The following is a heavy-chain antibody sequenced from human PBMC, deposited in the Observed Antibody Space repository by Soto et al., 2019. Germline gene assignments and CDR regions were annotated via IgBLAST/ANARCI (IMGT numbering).Heavy chain of an antibody. J-gene: IGHJ6*02. CDR2: IWYDGSNK. CDR3: AREQGRGVIITGLPDYYGMDV. Sequence: GGSLRLSCAASGFTFSSYGMHWVRQAPGKGLEWVAVIWYDGSNKYYADSVKGRFTISRDNSKNTLYLKMNSLRAEDTAVYYCAREQGRGVIITGLPDYYGMDVWGQGTTVTVSS. V-gene: IGHV3-33*01. CDR1: GFTFSSYG. D-gene: IGHD3-10*01.